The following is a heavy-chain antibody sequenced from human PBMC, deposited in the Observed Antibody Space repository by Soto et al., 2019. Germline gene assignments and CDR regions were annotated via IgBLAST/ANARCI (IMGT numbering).Heavy chain of an antibody. J-gene: IGHJ5*01. CDR3: VRVQATGTGS. Sequence: GGSLRLSCAASGFTLSSPWMHWVRQAPGKGLVWVSRINADGSITTYADSVKGRFTISRDNANNTLYLQMNSLRAEDTAVYYCVRVQATGTGSWGQGNMVTVSS. CDR1: GFTLSSPW. D-gene: IGHD1-1*01. V-gene: IGHV3-74*01. CDR2: INADGSIT.